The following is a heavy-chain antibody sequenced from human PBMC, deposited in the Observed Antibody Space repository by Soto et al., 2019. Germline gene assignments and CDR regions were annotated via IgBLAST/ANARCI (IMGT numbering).Heavy chain of an antibody. D-gene: IGHD3-10*01. J-gene: IGHJ2*01. Sequence: QVQLQESGPGLVKPSQTLSLTCAVSGGSISRSVYYCNWIRQHPGKGLEWIGYIHNSGTTYYNPSLKSRLTFSVATSKNQFSLKLSSVTTADTAVYYCARDPIVRGVVGWYFDLWGRGTLVTVSS. CDR1: GGSISRSVYY. V-gene: IGHV4-31*11. CDR3: ARDPIVRGVVGWYFDL. CDR2: IHNSGTT.